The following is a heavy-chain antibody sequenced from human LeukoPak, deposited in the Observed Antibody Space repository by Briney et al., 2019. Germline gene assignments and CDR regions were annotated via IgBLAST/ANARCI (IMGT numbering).Heavy chain of an antibody. CDR2: IWYDGLRT. V-gene: IGHV3-30*02. Sequence: GGSLRLSCAASGFTFSNYGMHWVRQAPGKGLEWVAFIWYDGLRTKYEDSVKGRFIISRDNPKNTLFLQMNSLRAEDTAVYYCASLQVAGNRDDFDIWGQGTMVTVSS. D-gene: IGHD6-19*01. CDR3: ASLQVAGNRDDFDI. J-gene: IGHJ3*02. CDR1: GFTFSNYG.